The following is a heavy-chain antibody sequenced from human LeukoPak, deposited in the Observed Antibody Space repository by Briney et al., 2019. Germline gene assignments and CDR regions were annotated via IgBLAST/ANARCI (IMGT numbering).Heavy chain of an antibody. V-gene: IGHV3-43D*04. Sequence: PGGSLRLSCAASGFTFDDYAMHWVRQAPGKGLEWVSLIGWDGGSTYYADSVKGRFTISRDNSKNSLYLQMNSLRAEDTALYYCAKGYYDSSGYYPFDYWGQGTLVTVSS. D-gene: IGHD3-22*01. J-gene: IGHJ4*02. CDR1: GFTFDDYA. CDR3: AKGYYDSSGYYPFDY. CDR2: IGWDGGST.